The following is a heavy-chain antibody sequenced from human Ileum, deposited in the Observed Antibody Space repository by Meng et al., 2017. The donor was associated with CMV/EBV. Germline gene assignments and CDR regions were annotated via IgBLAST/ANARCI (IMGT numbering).Heavy chain of an antibody. CDR3: AGYWTHSYDSSGLDV. CDR2: SNGGGDTI. D-gene: IGHD3-22*01. J-gene: IGHJ6*02. CDR1: GFPFSSAQ. Sequence: GESLKISCAASGFPFSSAQMNWVRQAPGKGLECLSYSNGGGDTIFYADSVKGRFTISRDNAKNSLYLQMNSLRDEDTAVYYGAGYWTHSYDSSGLDVWGQGTTVTVSS. V-gene: IGHV3-48*03.